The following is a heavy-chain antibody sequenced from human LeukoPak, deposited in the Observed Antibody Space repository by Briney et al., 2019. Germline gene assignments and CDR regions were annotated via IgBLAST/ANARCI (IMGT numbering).Heavy chain of an antibody. CDR3: ATEGIYCVNGVCYLDY. Sequence: PGGSLSLSCAASGFKFDDYGMSWVRQAPGKGLEWVSGISGNSGNIGYADSVKGRFTISRDNAKNSLFLQVNSLRADDTAFYYCATEGIYCVNGVCYLDYWRQGTLVTVSS. D-gene: IGHD2-8*01. CDR1: GFKFDDYG. J-gene: IGHJ4*02. V-gene: IGHV3-20*04. CDR2: ISGNSGNI.